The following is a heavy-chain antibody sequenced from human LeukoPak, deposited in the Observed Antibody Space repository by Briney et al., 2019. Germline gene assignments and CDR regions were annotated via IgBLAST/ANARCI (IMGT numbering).Heavy chain of an antibody. CDR3: AKDALVFRFLLQGWFDP. CDR1: GFTFSSYA. V-gene: IGHV3-23*01. CDR2: ISGSGGST. Sequence: PGGSLRLSCAASGFTFSSYAMSWVRQAPGKGLEWVSAISGSGGSTYYADSVKGRFTISRDNSKNTLYLQMNSLRAEDTAVYYCAKDALVFRFLLQGWFDPWGQGTPVTVSS. J-gene: IGHJ5*02. D-gene: IGHD3-3*01.